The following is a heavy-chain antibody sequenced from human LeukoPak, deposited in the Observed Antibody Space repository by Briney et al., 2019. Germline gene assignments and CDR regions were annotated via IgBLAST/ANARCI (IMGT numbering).Heavy chain of an antibody. V-gene: IGHV3-21*01. CDR2: ISSSSSSYI. D-gene: IGHD1-20*01. CDR1: GFTFSSYS. J-gene: IGHJ5*02. Sequence: GGSLRLSCAASGFTFSSYSMNWVRQAPGKGLEWVSSISSSSSSYIYYADSVKGRFTISRDNAKNSLYLQMNSLRAEDTAVYYCAREKITGSPAWFDPWGQGTLVTVSS. CDR3: AREKITGSPAWFDP.